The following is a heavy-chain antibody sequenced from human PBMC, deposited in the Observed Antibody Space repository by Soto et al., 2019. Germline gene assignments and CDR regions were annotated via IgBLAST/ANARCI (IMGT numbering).Heavy chain of an antibody. CDR1: GYTFTSYY. J-gene: IGHJ6*03. CDR2: INPSGGST. Sequence: ASVKVSCKASGYTFTSYYMHWVRQAPGQGLEWMGIINPSGGSTSYAQKFQGRVTMTRDTSTSTVYMELSSLRSEDTAVYYCARRTEAGTTVHYYYYMDVWGKGTTVTVSS. D-gene: IGHD6-13*01. V-gene: IGHV1-46*03. CDR3: ARRTEAGTTVHYYYYMDV.